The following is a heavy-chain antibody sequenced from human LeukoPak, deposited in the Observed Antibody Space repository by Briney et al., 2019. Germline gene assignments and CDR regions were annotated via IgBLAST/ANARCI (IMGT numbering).Heavy chain of an antibody. V-gene: IGHV3-23*01. J-gene: IGHJ4*02. CDR1: GFTFSSYA. Sequence: QPGGSLRLSCAASGFTFSSYAMSWVRQAPGKGLEWVSAISDSGGSTYYADSVKGRFTISRDNSKNTLYLQMNSLRAEDTAVYYCAKAGLYSSGLFDYWGQGTLVTVSS. CDR2: ISDSGGST. CDR3: AKAGLYSSGLFDY. D-gene: IGHD6-19*01.